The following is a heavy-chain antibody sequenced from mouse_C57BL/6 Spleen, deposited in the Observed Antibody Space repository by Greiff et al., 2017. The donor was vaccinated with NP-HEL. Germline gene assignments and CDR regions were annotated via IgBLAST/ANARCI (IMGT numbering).Heavy chain of an antibody. CDR3: AREGGYYYGSSYAMDY. D-gene: IGHD1-1*01. V-gene: IGHV3-6*01. J-gene: IGHJ4*01. CDR2: ISYDGSN. Sequence: EVQLKQSGPGLVKPSQSLSLTCSVTGYSITSGYYWNWIRQFPGNKLEWMGYISYDGSNNYNPSLKNRISITRDTSKNQFFLKLNSVTTEDTAAYYCAREGGYYYGSSYAMDYWGQGTSVTVSS. CDR1: GYSITSGYY.